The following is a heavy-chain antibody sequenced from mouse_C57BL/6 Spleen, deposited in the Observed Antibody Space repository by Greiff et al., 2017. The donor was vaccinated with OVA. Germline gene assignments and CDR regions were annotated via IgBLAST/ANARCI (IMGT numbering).Heavy chain of an antibody. CDR1: GFSLTSYG. Sequence: VKLMESGPGLVAPSQSLSITCTVSGFSLTSYGVHWVRQPPGKGLEWLVVIWSDGSTTYNSALKSRLSISKDNSKSQVFLKMNSLQTDDTAMYYCARHGSGPHYYAMDYWGQGTSVTVSS. V-gene: IGHV2-6-1*01. CDR2: IWSDGST. J-gene: IGHJ4*01. D-gene: IGHD3-2*02. CDR3: ARHGSGPHYYAMDY.